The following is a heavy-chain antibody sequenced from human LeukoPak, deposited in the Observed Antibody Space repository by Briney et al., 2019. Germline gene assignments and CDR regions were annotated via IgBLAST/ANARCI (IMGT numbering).Heavy chain of an antibody. CDR2: ISSSSSYI. CDR3: ARVWDDYVWGSYRRNYYYYYYMDV. J-gene: IGHJ6*03. D-gene: IGHD3-16*02. V-gene: IGHV3-21*01. CDR1: GFTFSSYS. Sequence: GGSLRLSCAASGFTFSSYSMNWVRQAPGKGLEWVSSISSSSSYIYYADSVKGRFTISRDNAKNSLYLQMNSLRAEDTAVYYCARVWDDYVWGSYRRNYYYYYYMDVWGKGTTVTVSS.